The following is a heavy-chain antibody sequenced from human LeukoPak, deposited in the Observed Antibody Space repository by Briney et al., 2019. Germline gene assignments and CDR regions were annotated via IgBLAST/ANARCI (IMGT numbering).Heavy chain of an antibody. V-gene: IGHV4-34*01. CDR3: ARVVGATHIDY. Sequence: SETLSLTCAVYGGSFSGYYWSWIRQPPGKGLEWIGEINHSGSTSYNPSLKSRVTISVDTSKNQFSLKLSSVTAADTAVYYCARVVGATHIDYWGQGTLVTVSS. D-gene: IGHD1-26*01. J-gene: IGHJ4*02. CDR1: GGSFSGYY. CDR2: INHSGST.